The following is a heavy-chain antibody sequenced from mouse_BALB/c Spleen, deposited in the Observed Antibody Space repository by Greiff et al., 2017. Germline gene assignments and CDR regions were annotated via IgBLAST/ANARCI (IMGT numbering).Heavy chain of an antibody. V-gene: IGHV5-6*02. D-gene: IGHD1-1*01. CDR3: ARQYGSSLYYAMDY. CDR1: GFTFSSYG. J-gene: IGHJ4*01. CDR2: ISSGGSYT. Sequence: DVKLVESGGDLVKPGGSLKLSCAASGFTFSSYGMSWVRQTPDKRLEWVATISSGGSYTYYPDSVKGRFTISRDNAKNTLYLQMSSLKSEDTAMYYCARQYGSSLYYAMDYWGQGTSVTVSS.